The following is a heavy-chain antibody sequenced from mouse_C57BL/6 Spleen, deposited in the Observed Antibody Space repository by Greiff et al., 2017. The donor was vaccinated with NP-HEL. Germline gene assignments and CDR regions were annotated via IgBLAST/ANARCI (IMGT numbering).Heavy chain of an antibody. D-gene: IGHD3-2*02. Sequence: VQLQQSGPELVKPGASVKISCKASGYSFTSYYIHWVKQRPGQGLEWIGWIYPGSGNTKYNEKFKGKATLTADTSSSTAYMQLSSLTSEDSAVYYCARSSSGYLGYFDYWGQGTTLTVSS. CDR1: GYSFTSYY. CDR2: IYPGSGNT. CDR3: ARSSSGYLGYFDY. J-gene: IGHJ2*01. V-gene: IGHV1-66*01.